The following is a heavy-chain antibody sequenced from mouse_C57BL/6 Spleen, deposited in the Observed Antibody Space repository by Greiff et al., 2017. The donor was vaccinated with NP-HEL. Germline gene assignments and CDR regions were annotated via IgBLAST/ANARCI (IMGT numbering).Heavy chain of an antibody. V-gene: IGHV5-6*01. Sequence: EVQVVESGGDLVKPGGSLKLSCAASGFTFSSYGMSWVRQTPDKRLEWVATISSGGSYTYYPDSVKGRFTISRDNAKNTLYLQMSSLKSEDTAMYYCARHSGTAMDYWGQGTSVTVSS. CDR1: GFTFSSYG. CDR2: ISSGGSYT. D-gene: IGHD3-1*01. J-gene: IGHJ4*01. CDR3: ARHSGTAMDY.